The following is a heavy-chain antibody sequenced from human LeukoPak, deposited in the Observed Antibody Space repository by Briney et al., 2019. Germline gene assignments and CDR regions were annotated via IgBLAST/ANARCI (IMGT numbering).Heavy chain of an antibody. Sequence: GASVKVSCKASGYTFTGYYMHWVRQAPGQGLEWMGWINPNSGGTNYAQKFQGRVTMTRDTSISTACMELSRLRSDDTAVYYCARVDSGRYSGSLDYWGQGTLVTVSS. CDR1: GYTFTGYY. J-gene: IGHJ4*02. CDR2: INPNSGGT. V-gene: IGHV1-2*02. D-gene: IGHD1-26*01. CDR3: ARVDSGRYSGSLDY.